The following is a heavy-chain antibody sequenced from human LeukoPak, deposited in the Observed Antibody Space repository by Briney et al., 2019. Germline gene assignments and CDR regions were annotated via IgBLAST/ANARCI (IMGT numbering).Heavy chain of an antibody. J-gene: IGHJ5*02. Sequence: SETLSLTCAVYGGSFSGYYWSWIRQPPGKGLEWIGEINHSGSTNYNPSLKSRVTISVDTSKNQFSLKLSSVTAADTAVYYCARVPNLCSSTSCPFWFDPWGQGTLVTVSS. CDR2: INHSGST. V-gene: IGHV4-34*01. CDR1: GGSFSGYY. D-gene: IGHD2-2*01. CDR3: ARVPNLCSSTSCPFWFDP.